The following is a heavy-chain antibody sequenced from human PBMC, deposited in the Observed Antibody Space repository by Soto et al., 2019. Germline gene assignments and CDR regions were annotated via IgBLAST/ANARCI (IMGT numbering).Heavy chain of an antibody. V-gene: IGHV1-18*01. CDR3: SRFIMVGGWFDPNYYHGMDV. D-gene: IGHD6-19*01. CDR1: GYTFSNYG. Sequence: ASVKVSCKTSGYTFSNYGINWVRQAPGQGLEWMGWISGYNGNTNYAQTVQGRVTMTTDTSTGTVYMELRSLKSDDTAIYYCSRFIMVGGWFDPNYYHGMDVWGQGTTVTSP. CDR2: ISGYNGNT. J-gene: IGHJ6*02.